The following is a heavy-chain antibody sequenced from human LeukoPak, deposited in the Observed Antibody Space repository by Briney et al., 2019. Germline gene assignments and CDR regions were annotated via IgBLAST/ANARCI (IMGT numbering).Heavy chain of an antibody. D-gene: IGHD3-10*01. CDR1: GFTFSSYW. Sequence: GGSLRLSCAASGFTFSSYWMSWVRQAPGKGLEWVANINQDGSQKYHVDSVKGRFTISRDNAKKSLYLQMNSLRAEDTAVYYCGRVGAYYGSGSYSDYWGQGALVIVSS. CDR2: INQDGSQK. J-gene: IGHJ4*02. CDR3: GRVGAYYGSGSYSDY. V-gene: IGHV3-7*01.